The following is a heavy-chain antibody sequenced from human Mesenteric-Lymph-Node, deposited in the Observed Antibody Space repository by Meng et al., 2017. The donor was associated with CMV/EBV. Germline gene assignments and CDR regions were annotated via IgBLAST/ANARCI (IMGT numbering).Heavy chain of an antibody. V-gene: IGHV1-8*03. J-gene: IGHJ6*02. CDR2: MNPNSGNT. D-gene: IGHD3-3*01. CDR1: GYTFTSYG. CDR3: AREGAGYYDFWSGYYAWNYYGMDV. Sequence: ASVKVSCKASGYTFTSYGINWVRQATGQGLEWMGWMNPNSGNTGYAQKFQGRVTITRNTSISTAYMELSSLRSEDTAVYYCAREGAGYYDFWSGYYAWNYYGMDVWGQGTTVTVSS.